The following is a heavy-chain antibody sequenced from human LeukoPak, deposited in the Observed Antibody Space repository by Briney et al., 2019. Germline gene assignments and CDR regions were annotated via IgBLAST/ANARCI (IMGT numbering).Heavy chain of an antibody. J-gene: IGHJ4*02. V-gene: IGHV3-33*01. CDR2: MWYDGSNK. CDR3: AREDAALVIAY. CDR1: GFTFSSYG. Sequence: GGSLRLSRAASGFTFSSYGMHWVRQAPGKGLEWVAIMWYDGSNKYYTDSVKGRFTISRDNSKNTLYLQMNSLRVEDTAVYYCAREDAALVIAYWGQGTLVTVSS. D-gene: IGHD5-18*01.